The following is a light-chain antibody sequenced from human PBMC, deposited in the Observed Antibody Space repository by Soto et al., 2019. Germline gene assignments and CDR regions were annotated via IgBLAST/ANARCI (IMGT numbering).Light chain of an antibody. CDR1: QSVFSS. CDR3: QQYHNWPA. J-gene: IGKJ1*01. V-gene: IGKV3-15*01. Sequence: EIVMTQSPATLSVSPGERATLSCRASQSVFSSLAWYQQKPGQAPRLLIYGAANRATGIPARFSGSGSGTEFTLTISSLQSEDFAVYYCQQYHNWPAFDQGTKVEIK. CDR2: GAA.